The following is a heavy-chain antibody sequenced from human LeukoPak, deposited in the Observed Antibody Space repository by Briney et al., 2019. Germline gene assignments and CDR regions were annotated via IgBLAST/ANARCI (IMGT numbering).Heavy chain of an antibody. J-gene: IGHJ4*02. V-gene: IGHV4-34*01. CDR1: GGSFSGYY. CDR2: INHSGST. Sequence: SEALSLTCAVYGGSFSGYYWSWIRQPPGKGLEWIGEINHSGSTNYNPSLKSRVTKSVDTSKNQFSLKLSSVTAADTAVHYCARWHGDYSDYWGQGTLVTVSS. D-gene: IGHD4-17*01. CDR3: ARWHGDYSDY.